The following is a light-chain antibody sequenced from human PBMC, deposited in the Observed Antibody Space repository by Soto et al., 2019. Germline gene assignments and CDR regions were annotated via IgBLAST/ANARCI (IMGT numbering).Light chain of an antibody. V-gene: IGKV3-15*01. CDR2: GAS. Sequence: EIVMTQSPATLSVSPGERATLSCRASQSVSSNLAWYQQKVGQAPRLLMYGASVRATGVPTRFSGSGSGTVFTLTISSLQSEDFAVYFRQHYNNWPPQFTFGGGTKVDIK. J-gene: IGKJ4*01. CDR1: QSVSSN. CDR3: QHYNNWPPQFT.